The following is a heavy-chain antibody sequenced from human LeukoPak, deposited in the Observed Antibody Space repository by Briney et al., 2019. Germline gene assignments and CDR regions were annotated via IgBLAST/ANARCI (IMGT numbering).Heavy chain of an antibody. CDR3: ARWTTTYLDY. V-gene: IGHV1-46*01. CDR2: INPSGGST. J-gene: IGHJ4*02. D-gene: IGHD4-11*01. Sequence: ASVKVSCKASGYTFTNYYIHWVRQAPGQGLEWMGIINPSGGSTNFAQKFQGRVTMTTDTSTITVYMELSSLRSEDTAVYYCARWTTTYLDYWGQGALVTVSS. CDR1: GYTFTNYY.